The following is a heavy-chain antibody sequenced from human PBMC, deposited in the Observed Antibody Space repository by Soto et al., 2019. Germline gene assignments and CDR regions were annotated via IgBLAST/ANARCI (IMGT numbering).Heavy chain of an antibody. V-gene: IGHV3-21*01. CDR1: GFTFSSYS. D-gene: IGHD2-15*01. J-gene: IGHJ4*02. CDR2: ISSSSSYI. CDR3: ARGPPRYCSGGSCYGYFDY. Sequence: EVQLVESGGGLVKPGGSLRLSCAASGFTFSSYSMNWVRQAPGKGLEWVSSISSSSSYIYYADSVKGRFTISRDNAKNSLYLQMNSLRAEDTAVYYCARGPPRYCSGGSCYGYFDYWGQGTLVTVSS.